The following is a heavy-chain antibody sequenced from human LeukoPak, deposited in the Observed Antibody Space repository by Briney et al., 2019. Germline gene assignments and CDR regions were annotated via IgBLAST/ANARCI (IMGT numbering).Heavy chain of an antibody. CDR1: GGSISSYY. D-gene: IGHD6-13*01. V-gene: IGHV4-59*12. J-gene: IGHJ3*02. CDR2: IFYSGST. Sequence: SETLSLTCTVSGGSISSYYWSWIRQPPGRGLEWIGCIFYSGSTNYNPSLKSRVTISLDTSKNQFSLKLSSVTAADTAVYYCARDLYSSRTNDAFVIWGRGTMVTVSS. CDR3: ARDLYSSRTNDAFVI.